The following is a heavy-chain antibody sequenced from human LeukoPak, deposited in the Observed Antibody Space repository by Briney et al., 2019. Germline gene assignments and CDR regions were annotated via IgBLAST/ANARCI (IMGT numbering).Heavy chain of an antibody. D-gene: IGHD2-2*01. V-gene: IGHV3-23*01. CDR3: AKVGHCSSTSCSGGAFDI. CDR2: ISGSGGST. Sequence: GGSLRLSCAASGFTVSSYAMSWVRQAPGKGLEWVSAISGSGGSTYYADSVKGRFTIARDNSKNTLYLQMNSLRAEDTAVYYCAKVGHCSSTSCSGGAFDIWGQGTMVTVSS. CDR1: GFTVSSYA. J-gene: IGHJ3*02.